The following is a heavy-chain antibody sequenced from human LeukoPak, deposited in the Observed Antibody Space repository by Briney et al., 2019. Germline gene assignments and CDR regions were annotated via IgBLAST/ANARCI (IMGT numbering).Heavy chain of an antibody. CDR2: ISSSGSTI. CDR1: GFTFSSYG. V-gene: IGHV3-48*03. J-gene: IGHJ4*02. D-gene: IGHD3-22*01. CDR3: AKDRGDSGGYPLFDH. Sequence: GGSLRLSCAASGFTFSSYGMNWVRQAPGKGLEWVSYISSSGSTIYYADSVKGRFTISRDDFENTLYLQMSSLRAEDTAVYYCAKDRGDSGGYPLFDHWGQGTVVTVSS.